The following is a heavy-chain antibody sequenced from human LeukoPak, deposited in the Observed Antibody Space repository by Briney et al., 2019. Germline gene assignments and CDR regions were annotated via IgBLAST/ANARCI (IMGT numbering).Heavy chain of an antibody. V-gene: IGHV3-48*04. D-gene: IGHD3-10*01. CDR1: GFTFSTYS. Sequence: GSLRLSCAPSGFTFSTYSMNWVRQAPGKGLEWVSYISSSSRIIYYADSVKGRFTISRDNAKNSLYLQMNSLRAEDTAVYYSARGAPEATKVRGVKDWFDPWGQGTLVTVSS. CDR2: ISSSSRII. J-gene: IGHJ5*02. CDR3: ARGAPEATKVRGVKDWFDP.